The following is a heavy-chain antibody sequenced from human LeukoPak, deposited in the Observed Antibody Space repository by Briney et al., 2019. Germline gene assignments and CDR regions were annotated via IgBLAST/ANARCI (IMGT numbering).Heavy chain of an antibody. J-gene: IGHJ4*02. V-gene: IGHV4-31*03. Sequence: SQTLSRTCTVSGGSISSGGYYWSWIRQHPGKGLEWIGYIYYSGSTYYNPSLKSRVTISVDTSKNQFSLKLSSVTAADTAVYYCARFEIWDGSGSKRHLDCWGQGTLVTVSS. D-gene: IGHD3-10*01. CDR3: ARFEIWDGSGSKRHLDC. CDR2: IYYSGST. CDR1: GGSISSGGYY.